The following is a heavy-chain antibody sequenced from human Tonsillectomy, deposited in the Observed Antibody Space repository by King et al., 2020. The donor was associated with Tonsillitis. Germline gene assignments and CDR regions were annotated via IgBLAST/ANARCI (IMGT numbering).Heavy chain of an antibody. V-gene: IGHV1-2*02. CDR1: GYTFTGYY. CDR3: ARGLSAAMTPSNWFDP. Sequence: VQLVESGAEVKKPGASVNVSCKASGYTFTGYYMHWVRQAPGQGLEWMGWINPNSGGTNYAQKFQGRVTMTRDTSISTAYMELSRLRSDDTAVYYCARGLSAAMTPSNWFDPWGQGTLVTVSS. CDR2: INPNSGGT. D-gene: IGHD2-2*01. J-gene: IGHJ5*02.